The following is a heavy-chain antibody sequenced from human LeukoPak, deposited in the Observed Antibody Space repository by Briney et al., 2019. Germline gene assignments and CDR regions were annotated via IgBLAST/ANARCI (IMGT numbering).Heavy chain of an antibody. J-gene: IGHJ4*02. V-gene: IGHV3-30*09. D-gene: IGHD3-9*01. Sequence: PGGSLRLSCAASGFTFSSYAMSWVRQAPGKGLEWVAVISNDGTYEFYADSVKGRFAISRDNSENTLYLQMNSLRAEDSAVYYCSRGSDYFDWVFYFFDYWGQGTLVTVSS. CDR1: GFTFSSYA. CDR3: SRGSDYFDWVFYFFDY. CDR2: ISNDGTYE.